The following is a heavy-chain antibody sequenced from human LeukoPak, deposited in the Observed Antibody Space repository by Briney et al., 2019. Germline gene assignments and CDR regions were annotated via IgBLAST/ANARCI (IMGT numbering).Heavy chain of an antibody. V-gene: IGHV1-2*02. J-gene: IGHJ4*02. CDR1: GYTLTELS. D-gene: IGHD6-13*01. CDR2: INPNSGGT. Sequence: GASVKVSCKVSGYTLTELSMHWVRQAPGQGLEWMGWINPNSGGTNYAQKFQGRVTMTRDTSISTAYMGLSRLRSDDTAVYYCARAAQYSSSWSDLVYWGQGTLVTVSS. CDR3: ARAAQYSSSWSDLVY.